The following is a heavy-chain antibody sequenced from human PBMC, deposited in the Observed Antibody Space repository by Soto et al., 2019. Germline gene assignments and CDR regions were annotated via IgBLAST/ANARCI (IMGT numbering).Heavy chain of an antibody. J-gene: IGHJ6*02. CDR1: GFTFSSYG. Sequence: GGSLGLSCAASGFTFSSYGMHWVRQAPGKGLEWVAVISYDGSNKYYADSVKGRFTISRDNSKNTLYLQMNSLRAEDTAVYYCAKEGGYCSGGSCYSGATYYYGMDVWGQGTTVTVSS. CDR2: ISYDGSNK. D-gene: IGHD2-15*01. V-gene: IGHV3-30*18. CDR3: AKEGGYCSGGSCYSGATYYYGMDV.